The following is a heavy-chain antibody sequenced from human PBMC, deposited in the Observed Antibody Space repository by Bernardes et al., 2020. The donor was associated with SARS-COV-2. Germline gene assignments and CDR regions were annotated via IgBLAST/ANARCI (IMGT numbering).Heavy chain of an antibody. V-gene: IGHV3-73*01. D-gene: IGHD3-10*01. CDR3: ARALGRARGLDHAFDL. Sequence: GGSLRLSCAGSGFSFASSPIHWVRQASGKGLEWVGRIKPKVNNYATAYSTSVRGRCLITRDDTKTTAYLQRNGLTAEDTGVYYCARALGRARGLDHAFDLWGRGTMVTVSS. CDR1: GFSFASSP. J-gene: IGHJ3*01. CDR2: IKPKVNNYAT.